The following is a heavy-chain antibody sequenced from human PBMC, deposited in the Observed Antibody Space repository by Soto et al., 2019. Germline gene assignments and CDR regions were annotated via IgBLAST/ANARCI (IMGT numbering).Heavy chain of an antibody. Sequence: QVQLQESGPGLVKPSETLSLTCTVSGGSISSYYWSWIRQPPGKGLEWIGYIYYSGGTNYNPSLKSRVTISVDTSKNQFSLKLSSVTAADTAVYYCARGYGSGWYRADYWGQGTLVTVSS. CDR2: IYYSGGT. CDR3: ARGYGSGWYRADY. V-gene: IGHV4-59*08. CDR1: GGSISSYY. J-gene: IGHJ4*02. D-gene: IGHD6-19*01.